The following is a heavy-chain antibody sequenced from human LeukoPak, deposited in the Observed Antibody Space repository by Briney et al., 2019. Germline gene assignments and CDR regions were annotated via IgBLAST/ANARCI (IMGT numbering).Heavy chain of an antibody. J-gene: IGHJ4*02. V-gene: IGHV3-73*01. Sequence: GGSLKLSCAASGFTFSGAAMHWVRQASGKGLEWVGHIRSRSNSYATAYAASVKGRFTISRDDSKNTLYLQMNSLKTEDTAVYYCTTDIHCSGGSYYYFDYWGQGTLVTVSS. D-gene: IGHD2-15*01. CDR3: TTDIHCSGGSYYYFDY. CDR2: IRSRSNSYAT. CDR1: GFTFSGAA.